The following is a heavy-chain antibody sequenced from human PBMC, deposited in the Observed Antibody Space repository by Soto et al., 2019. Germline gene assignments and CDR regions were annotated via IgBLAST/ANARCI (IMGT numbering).Heavy chain of an antibody. Sequence: QVQLVQSRAEVKKPGSSVKVSCKASGGTFSSYTISWVRQAPGQGLEWMGRIIPILGIANYAQKFQGRVTITADKSTSTAYMELSSLRSEDTAVYYCARDDFWSGYSFDYWGQGTLVTVSS. J-gene: IGHJ4*02. CDR1: GGTFSSYT. D-gene: IGHD3-3*01. CDR3: ARDDFWSGYSFDY. V-gene: IGHV1-69*08. CDR2: IIPILGIA.